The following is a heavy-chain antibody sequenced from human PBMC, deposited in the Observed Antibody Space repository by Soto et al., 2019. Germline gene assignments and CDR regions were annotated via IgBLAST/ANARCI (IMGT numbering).Heavy chain of an antibody. CDR3: AKDHEGYYYAPLAFDI. V-gene: IGHV3-23*01. CDR2: ISGSGGST. J-gene: IGHJ3*02. Sequence: LRLSCAASGFTFSSYAMSWVRQAPGKGLEWVSAISGSGGSTYYADSVKGRFTISRDNSKNTLYLQMNSLRAEDTAVYYCAKDHEGYYYAPLAFDIWGQGTMVTVSS. D-gene: IGHD3-10*01. CDR1: GFTFSSYA.